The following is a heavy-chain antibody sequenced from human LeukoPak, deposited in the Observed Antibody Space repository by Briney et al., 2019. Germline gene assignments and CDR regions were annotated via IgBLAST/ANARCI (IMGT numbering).Heavy chain of an antibody. Sequence: GGSLRLSCAASGFTFGTYSMSWVRQAPGKGLEWVSSISSSSGYIYYADSVKGRFTISRDNAKNSLYLQMNSLRGEDTAVYYCARVLGNYYDGSGPSLYWDQGTLVTVSS. D-gene: IGHD3-22*01. CDR1: GFTFGTYS. J-gene: IGHJ4*02. V-gene: IGHV3-21*01. CDR3: ARVLGNYYDGSGPSLY. CDR2: ISSSSGYI.